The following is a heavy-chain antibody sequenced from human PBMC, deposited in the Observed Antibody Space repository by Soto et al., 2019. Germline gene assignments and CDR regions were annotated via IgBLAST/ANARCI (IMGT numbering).Heavy chain of an antibody. CDR3: ARTTAVPNSLRSRYFFDY. CDR1: GGSISSGGYY. J-gene: IGHJ4*02. D-gene: IGHD4-17*01. V-gene: IGHV4-61*08. CDR2: VYYSGTT. Sequence: SETLSLTCTVSGGSISSGGYYWSWIRQPPGKRLEWIGYVYYSGTTNYNPSLKSRVTISVDLSKNQFSLRLSSVTTADTALYYCARTTAVPNSLRSRYFFDYWGQGTLVTVSS.